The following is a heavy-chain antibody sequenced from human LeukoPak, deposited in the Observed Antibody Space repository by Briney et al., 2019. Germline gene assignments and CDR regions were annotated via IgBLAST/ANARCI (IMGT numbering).Heavy chain of an antibody. Sequence: GGSLRLSCAASGFTFSNYAIHWVRQAPGKGLEWVAVISYDGSNKYYADSVKGRFATSRDNSKNTLFLQMNNLRAEDTAVYYCARVDWEGSGSYYFDYWGPGTLVTVSS. CDR1: GFTFSNYA. J-gene: IGHJ4*02. CDR3: ARVDWEGSGSYYFDY. CDR2: ISYDGSNK. V-gene: IGHV3-30*09. D-gene: IGHD1-26*01.